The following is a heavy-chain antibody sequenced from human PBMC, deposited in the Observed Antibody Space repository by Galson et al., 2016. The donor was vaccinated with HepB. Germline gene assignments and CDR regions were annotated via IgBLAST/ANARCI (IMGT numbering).Heavy chain of an antibody. Sequence: TLSLTCTVSGGSISSGGYYWSWIRQHPGKGLEWIGCIYHSGNSYYNPSLKSRLVISVDTSKSQFSLELRSVTAADTAIYYCARNPGIIHSDGRFDGDWFDPWGQGTQVTVSS. V-gene: IGHV4-31*03. J-gene: IGHJ5*02. CDR3: ARNPGIIHSDGRFDGDWFDP. CDR2: IYHSGNS. D-gene: IGHD2-15*01. CDR1: GGSISSGGYY.